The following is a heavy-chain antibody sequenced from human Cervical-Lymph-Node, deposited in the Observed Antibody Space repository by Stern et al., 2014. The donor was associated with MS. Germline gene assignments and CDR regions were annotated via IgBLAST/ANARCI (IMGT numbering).Heavy chain of an antibody. Sequence: VQLVQSGAEVKKPGSSVKVSCNVSGGTFSSYTLNRVRQAPGQGLEWMGGIIPIFATTNYPQRFQGKVTITADGSTSTTYLEVSSLTSEDTAVYYCAREGIPGAGGTFDNWGQGTLVIVSS. CDR1: GGTFSSYT. CDR3: AREGIPGAGGTFDN. D-gene: IGHD1-26*01. CDR2: IIPIFATT. V-gene: IGHV1-69*01. J-gene: IGHJ4*02.